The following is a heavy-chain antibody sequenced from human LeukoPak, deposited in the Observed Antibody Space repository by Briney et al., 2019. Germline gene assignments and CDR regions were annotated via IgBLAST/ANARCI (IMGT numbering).Heavy chain of an antibody. CDR3: ARGQRSGVTIFGVVIVFWFDP. Sequence: SETLSLXCAVYGGSFSGYYWSWIRQPPGKGLEWIGKINHSGSTNYNPSLKSRVTISVDTSKNQFSLKLSSVTAADTAVYYCARGQRSGVTIFGVVIVFWFDPWGQGTLVTVSS. V-gene: IGHV4-34*01. D-gene: IGHD3-3*01. CDR2: INHSGST. J-gene: IGHJ5*02. CDR1: GGSFSGYY.